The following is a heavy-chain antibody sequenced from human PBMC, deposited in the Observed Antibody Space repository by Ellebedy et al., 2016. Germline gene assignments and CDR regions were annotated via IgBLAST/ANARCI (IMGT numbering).Heavy chain of an antibody. V-gene: IGHV3-11*01. J-gene: IGHJ4*02. CDR3: AREEVDENVKVGVAY. Sequence: GGSLRLSXEASGFIFNNYYMHWIRQAPGKGLEWISFINHDGETKSYADSVKGRFSISRDNAKKSLFLQMDSLRPDDTAIYYCAREEVDENVKVGVAYWGRGTLVTVSS. D-gene: IGHD3-16*01. CDR1: GFIFNNYY. CDR2: INHDGETK.